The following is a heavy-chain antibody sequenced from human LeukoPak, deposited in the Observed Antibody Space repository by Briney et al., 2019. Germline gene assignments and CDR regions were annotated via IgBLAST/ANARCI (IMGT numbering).Heavy chain of an antibody. J-gene: IGHJ5*02. CDR1: GYSFISYW. CDR3: ARNRAAAGHPRWFDP. V-gene: IGHV5-10-1*01. Sequence: GESLKIPCKGSGYSFISYWISWVRQMAGTSLEWLGRIDPSDSYTNYSPSFQGHVTISADKSISTAYLQWSSLKASDTAMYYCARNRAAAGHPRWFDPWGQGTLVTVSS. D-gene: IGHD6-13*01. CDR2: IDPSDSYT.